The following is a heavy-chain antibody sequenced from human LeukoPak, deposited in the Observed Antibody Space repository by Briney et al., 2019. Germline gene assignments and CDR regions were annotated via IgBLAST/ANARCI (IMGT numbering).Heavy chain of an antibody. CDR1: GYTLTELS. CDR2: FDPEDGET. V-gene: IGHV1-24*01. CDR3: ARDSGGLGYCSSTSCFDFDY. D-gene: IGHD2-2*01. Sequence: ASVKVSCKVSGYTLTELSMHWVRQAPGKGLEWMGGFDPEDGETIYAQKFQGRVTMTEDTSTDTAYMELSSLRSEDTAVYYCARDSGGLGYCSSTSCFDFDYWGQGTLVTVSS. J-gene: IGHJ4*02.